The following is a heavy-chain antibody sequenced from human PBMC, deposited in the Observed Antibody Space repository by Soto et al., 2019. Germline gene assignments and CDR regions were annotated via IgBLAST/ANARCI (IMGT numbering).Heavy chain of an antibody. J-gene: IGHJ4*02. D-gene: IGHD3-22*01. V-gene: IGHV4-59*08. CDR1: GGSISSYY. CDR3: ASTRMIVAHFDY. CDR2: IYYSGST. Sequence: QVQLQESGPGLVKPSETLSLTCTVSGGSISSYYWSWIRQPPGKGLEWIEYIYYSGSTNYNPSVKSRVTISVDTSKNQFSLKLSSVTAADTAVYYCASTRMIVAHFDYWGQGTLVTVSS.